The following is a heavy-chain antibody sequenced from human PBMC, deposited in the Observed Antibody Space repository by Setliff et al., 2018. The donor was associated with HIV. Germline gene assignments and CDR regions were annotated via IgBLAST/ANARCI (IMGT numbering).Heavy chain of an antibody. Sequence: GGSLRLSCAASGFIFGDYAMSWVRQAPGKGLEWVSAISSGDFATYFADSVKGRFTISRDNSKKTLYLQMSSLRTEDTALYYCAKDLSVRGSGFKGASAIWGQGTKVTVSS. V-gene: IGHV3-23*01. D-gene: IGHD6-19*01. CDR2: ISSGDFAT. CDR1: GFIFGDYA. CDR3: AKDLSVRGSGFKGASAI. J-gene: IGHJ3*02.